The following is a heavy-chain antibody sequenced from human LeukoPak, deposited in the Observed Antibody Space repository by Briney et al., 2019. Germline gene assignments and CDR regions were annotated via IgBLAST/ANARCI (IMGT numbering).Heavy chain of an antibody. CDR3: ARETSQKGAHYMDV. D-gene: IGHD3-16*01. CDR2: IHTSGSI. Sequence: SETLSLTCTVSGGSISSYYWSWIRQPAGKGLEWIGRIHTSGSINYNPSLKSRVTISVDTSKNQFSLKLSSVTAADTAVYYCARETSQKGAHYMDVWGKGTTVTIS. CDR1: GGSISSYY. V-gene: IGHV4-4*07. J-gene: IGHJ6*03.